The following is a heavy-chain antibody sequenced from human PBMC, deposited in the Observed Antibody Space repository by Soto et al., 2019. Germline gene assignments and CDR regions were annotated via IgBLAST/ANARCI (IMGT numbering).Heavy chain of an antibody. CDR1: GFTFSSYG. CDR2: IWYDGSNK. J-gene: IGHJ4*02. CDR3: ARGRVSGLVQLERRPFDY. V-gene: IGHV3-33*01. Sequence: GGSLRLSCAASGFTFSSYGMHWVRQAPGKGLEWVAVIWYDGSNKYYADSVKGRFTISRDNSKNTLYLQMNSLRAEDTAVYYCARGRVSGLVQLERRPFDYWGQGTLVTVSS. D-gene: IGHD1-1*01.